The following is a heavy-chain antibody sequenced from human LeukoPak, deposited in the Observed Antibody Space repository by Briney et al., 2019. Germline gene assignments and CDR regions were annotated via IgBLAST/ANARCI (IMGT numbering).Heavy chain of an antibody. Sequence: ASVKVSCKTSGYTFTTFGITWVRQAPGQGLEWMGWISAYNGNTNFAQKFQGRVTMTTDTSTNTAYMELRSLRSDDTAVYYCARDGPPPYSSSWGDAFDIWGQGTMVTVSS. CDR1: GYTFTTFG. V-gene: IGHV1-18*01. CDR3: ARDGPPPYSSSWGDAFDI. J-gene: IGHJ3*02. CDR2: ISAYNGNT. D-gene: IGHD6-13*01.